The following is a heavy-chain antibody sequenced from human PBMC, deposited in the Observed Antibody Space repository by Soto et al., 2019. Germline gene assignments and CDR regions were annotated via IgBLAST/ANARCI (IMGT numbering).Heavy chain of an antibody. CDR3: ARDLDSTNSWSPY. CDR1: GYTFTSYA. V-gene: IGHV1-3*01. Sequence: GASVKVSCKASGYTFTSYAMHWVRQAPGQRLEWMGWINVGSGNTKYSQNFQGRVTITRDTSASTAYMELSSLRSEDTAVYYCARDLDSTNSWSPYWGQGTLVTVSS. D-gene: IGHD2-8*02. CDR2: INVGSGNT. J-gene: IGHJ4*02.